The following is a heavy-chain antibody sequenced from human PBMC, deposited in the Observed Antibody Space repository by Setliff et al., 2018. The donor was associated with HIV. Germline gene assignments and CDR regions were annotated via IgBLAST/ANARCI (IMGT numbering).Heavy chain of an antibody. Sequence: GGSLRLSCVASGFNLYTTAMTWIRQIPGKGLEWVSSISGPGDIIFFADSLKGRFTISRDNSKNTIYLQMVSLRAEDTAVYFCAKGNYRFENWGQGTPVTVSS. CDR1: GFNLYTTA. V-gene: IGHV3-23*01. D-gene: IGHD3-16*02. J-gene: IGHJ4*02. CDR3: AKGNYRFEN. CDR2: ISGPGDII.